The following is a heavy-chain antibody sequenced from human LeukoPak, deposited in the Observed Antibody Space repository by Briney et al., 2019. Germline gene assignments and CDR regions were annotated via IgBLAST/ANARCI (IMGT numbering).Heavy chain of an antibody. V-gene: IGHV4-59*12. D-gene: IGHD6-19*01. CDR1: GGSISSYY. CDR3: ARNIAVGRYNWFDP. CDR2: IYYSGST. J-gene: IGHJ5*02. Sequence: PSETLSLTCTVSGGSISSYYWSWIRQPPGKGLEWIGYIYYSGSTNYNPSLKSRVTISVDTSKNQFSLKLSSVTAADTAVYYCARNIAVGRYNWFDPWGQGTLVTVSS.